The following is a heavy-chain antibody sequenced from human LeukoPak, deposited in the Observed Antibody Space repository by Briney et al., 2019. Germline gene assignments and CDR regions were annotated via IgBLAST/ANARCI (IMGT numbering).Heavy chain of an antibody. D-gene: IGHD6-19*01. CDR2: ISSSSSYI. J-gene: IGHJ6*02. Sequence: GGSLRLSCAASGFTFSSYSMNWVRQAPGKGLEWVSSISSSSSYIYYADSVKGRFTISRDNSKNTLYLQMNSLRAEDTAVYYCARGRVTGTSYYYYYGMDVWGQGTTVTVSS. CDR3: ARGRVTGTSYYYYYGMDV. V-gene: IGHV3-21*01. CDR1: GFTFSSYS.